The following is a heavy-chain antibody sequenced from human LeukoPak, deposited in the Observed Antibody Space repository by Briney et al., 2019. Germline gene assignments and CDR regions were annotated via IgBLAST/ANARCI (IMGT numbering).Heavy chain of an antibody. CDR3: VRGFKSSTSREAFYI. CDR2: MNPNSGNT. V-gene: IGHV1-8*01. Sequence: VASVKVSCKASAYTFTSYDINWVRQATGQGLEWMGWMNPNSGNTGYAQKFQGRVTMTRNTSISTAYMELSSLRSEDTAVYYCVRGFKSSTSREAFYIWGQGTMVTVSS. J-gene: IGHJ3*02. D-gene: IGHD2-2*01. CDR1: AYTFTSYD.